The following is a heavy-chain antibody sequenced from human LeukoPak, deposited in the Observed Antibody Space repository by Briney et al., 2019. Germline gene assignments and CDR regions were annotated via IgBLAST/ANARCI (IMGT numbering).Heavy chain of an antibody. CDR1: GFTFSSYG. D-gene: IGHD3-3*01. Sequence: GGSLRLSCAASGFTFSSYGMHWVRQAPGKGLEWVAFIRYDGSNKYYADSVKGRFTIFRDNSKNTLYLQMNSLRAEDTAVYYCAKGPYDFWSGYYDYWGQGTLVTVSS. V-gene: IGHV3-30*02. J-gene: IGHJ4*02. CDR2: IRYDGSNK. CDR3: AKGPYDFWSGYYDY.